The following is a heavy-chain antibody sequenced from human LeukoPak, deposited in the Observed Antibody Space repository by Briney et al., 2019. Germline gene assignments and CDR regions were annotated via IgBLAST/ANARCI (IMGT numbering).Heavy chain of an antibody. CDR2: IYYSGST. J-gene: IGHJ6*02. V-gene: IGHV4-59*01. D-gene: IGHD6-6*01. CDR3: ARGGSTLYYYYGMDV. Sequence: SETLSLTCTVSGGSISSYYWSCILQPPGKGLEWIGYIYYSGSTNYNPSLKSLVTISVDTSKNQSSLQLSSVTAADTAVYYCARGGSTLYYYYGMDVWGQGTTVTVSS. CDR1: GGSISSYY.